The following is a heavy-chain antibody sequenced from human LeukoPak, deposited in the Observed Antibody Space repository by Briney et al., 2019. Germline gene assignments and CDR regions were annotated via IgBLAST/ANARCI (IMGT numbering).Heavy chain of an antibody. J-gene: IGHJ4*02. CDR2: ISWNSGSI. Sequence: PGGSLRLSCAASGFTFSIYSMNWVRQPPGKGLEWVSGISWNSGSIDYADSVKGRFTISRDNAKNSLYLQMNSLRVEDTAFYYCAKDNRRHYTSGPNPDSLHWGQGALVTVSS. CDR3: AKDNRRHYTSGPNPDSLH. V-gene: IGHV3-9*01. D-gene: IGHD6-19*01. CDR1: GFTFSIYS.